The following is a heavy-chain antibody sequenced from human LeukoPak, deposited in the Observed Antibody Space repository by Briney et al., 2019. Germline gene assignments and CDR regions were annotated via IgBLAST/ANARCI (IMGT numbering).Heavy chain of an antibody. V-gene: IGHV1-69*04. CDR1: GGTFSSYA. J-gene: IGHJ4*02. Sequence: GASVKVPCKASGGTFSSYAISWVRQAPGQGLEWMGRIIPILGIANYAQKFQGRVTITADKSTSTAYMELSSLRSEDTAVYYCARYVPYDSSGYYPYWGREPWSPSPQ. CDR3: ARYVPYDSSGYYPY. D-gene: IGHD3-22*01. CDR2: IIPILGIA.